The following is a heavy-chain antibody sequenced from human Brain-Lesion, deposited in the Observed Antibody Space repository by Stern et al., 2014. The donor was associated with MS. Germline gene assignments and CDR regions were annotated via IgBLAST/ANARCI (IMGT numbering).Heavy chain of an antibody. D-gene: IGHD6-6*01. CDR1: GYRFTSNW. V-gene: IGHV5-51*01. Sequence: QPVESGAEVKKPGESLKISCKGSGYRFTSNWIGWVRQMYGQGLEWLRMIGPDDSNPRYSPSFQGQVTISADKSISPASLQWSSLQASDTAMYYCARRGDSSSSGFDYWGQGTLVIVSS. CDR3: ARRGDSSSSGFDY. J-gene: IGHJ4*02. CDR2: IGPDDSNP.